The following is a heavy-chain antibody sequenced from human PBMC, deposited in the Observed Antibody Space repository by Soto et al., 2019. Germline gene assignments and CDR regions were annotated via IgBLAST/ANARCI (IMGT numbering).Heavy chain of an antibody. CDR3: ARGRYCSGGSCSDAFDI. CDR1: GYSFTSYW. D-gene: IGHD2-15*01. J-gene: IGHJ3*02. Sequence: GESLKISCEGSGYSFTSYWIGWVRQMPGKGLEWMGIIYPGDSDTRYSPSFQGQVTISADKSISTAYLQWSSLKASDTAMYYCARGRYCSGGSCSDAFDIWGQGTMVTVSS. CDR2: IYPGDSDT. V-gene: IGHV5-51*01.